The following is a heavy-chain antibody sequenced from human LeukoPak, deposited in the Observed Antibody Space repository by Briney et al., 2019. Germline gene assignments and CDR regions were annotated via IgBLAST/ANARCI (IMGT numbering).Heavy chain of an antibody. Sequence: PGGSLRLSCAASGFTFSSYEMNWVRQAPGTGREWVSYISSSGSTIYYADSVKGRFTISRDNAKNSLYLQMNSLRAEDTAVYYCARDPYYGDYVVWGQGTLVTVSS. CDR1: GFTFSSYE. J-gene: IGHJ4*02. CDR2: ISSSGSTI. CDR3: ARDPYYGDYVV. D-gene: IGHD4-17*01. V-gene: IGHV3-48*03.